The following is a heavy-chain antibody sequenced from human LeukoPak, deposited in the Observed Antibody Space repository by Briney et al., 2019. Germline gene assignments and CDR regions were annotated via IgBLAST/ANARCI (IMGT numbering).Heavy chain of an antibody. D-gene: IGHD2-15*01. CDR3: ARDLRCSGGSCYSVSWFDP. V-gene: IGHV4-4*07. Sequence: KPSETLSLTCTVSGGSISSYYWSWIRQPAGKGLEWIGRIYTSGSTNYNPSLKSRVTMSVDTSKNQFSLKLSSVTAADTAVYYCARDLRCSGGSCYSVSWFDPWGQGTLVTVSS. J-gene: IGHJ5*02. CDR2: IYTSGST. CDR1: GGSISSYY.